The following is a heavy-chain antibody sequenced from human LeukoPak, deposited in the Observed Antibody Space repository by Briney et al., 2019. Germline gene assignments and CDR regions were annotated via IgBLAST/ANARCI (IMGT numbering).Heavy chain of an antibody. J-gene: IGHJ4*02. D-gene: IGHD5-12*01. Sequence: GGSLRLSCAASGFTFSSFPMHWVRQAPGKGLEWVAVISDDGSNKYDADSVKGRFTISRDNSKNTLYMQMSSLRVEDTAVYYCARGGTRGYSGYGPEYWGQGTLATVSS. CDR1: GFTFSSFP. V-gene: IGHV3-30-3*01. CDR3: ARGGTRGYSGYGPEY. CDR2: ISDDGSNK.